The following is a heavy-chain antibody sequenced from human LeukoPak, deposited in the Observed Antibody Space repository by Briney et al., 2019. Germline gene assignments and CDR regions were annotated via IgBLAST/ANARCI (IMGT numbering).Heavy chain of an antibody. CDR3: AKVGDSSSHYYYYYMDV. D-gene: IGHD6-6*01. V-gene: IGHV3-30*18. CDR1: GFTFSSFG. Sequence: LSGGSLRLSCAASGFTFSSFGMHWVRQAPGKGLEWVAVISYDGSNKYYADSVKGRFTISRDNSKNTPYLQMNSLTAEDTAVYYCAKVGDSSSHYYYYYMDVWGKGTTVTVSS. J-gene: IGHJ6*03. CDR2: ISYDGSNK.